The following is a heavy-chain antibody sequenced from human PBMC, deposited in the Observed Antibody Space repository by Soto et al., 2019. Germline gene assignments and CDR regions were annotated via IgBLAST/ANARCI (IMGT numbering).Heavy chain of an antibody. D-gene: IGHD5-12*01. CDR3: ARFLVRYSGYDWGYFDY. V-gene: IGHV1-46*03. Sequence: QVQLVQSGAEVKKPGASVKVSCKASGYTFTSYYRHWVRQAPGQGLEWMGMINPNVGSTSYAQKYQGRGNSTWDTSTSTVYIALSSLRSEDTAVYYGARFLVRYSGYDWGYFDYWGQGTLVTVSS. CDR1: GYTFTSYY. CDR2: INPNVGST. J-gene: IGHJ4*02.